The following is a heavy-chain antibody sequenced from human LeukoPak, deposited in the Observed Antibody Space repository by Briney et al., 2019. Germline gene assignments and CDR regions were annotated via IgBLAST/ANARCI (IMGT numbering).Heavy chain of an antibody. CDR2: IYYSGIT. CDR3: ARGPPLDY. CDR1: GGSFSGYY. J-gene: IGHJ4*02. Sequence: SETLSLTCAVYGGSFSGYYWSWIRQPPGKGLEWIGYIYYSGITNYNPSLKSRVTISVDTSKNQFSLKLSSVTAADTAVYYCARGPPLDYWGQGTLVTVSS. V-gene: IGHV4-59*01.